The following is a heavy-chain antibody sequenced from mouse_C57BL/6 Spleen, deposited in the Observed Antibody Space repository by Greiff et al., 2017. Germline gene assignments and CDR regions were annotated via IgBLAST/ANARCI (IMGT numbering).Heavy chain of an antibody. CDR2: IHPNSGST. CDR3: AKEGHYYGSSYGYFDV. D-gene: IGHD1-1*01. J-gene: IGHJ1*03. Sequence: QVQLQQPGAELVKPGASVKLSCKASGYTFTSYWMHWVKQRPGQGLEWIGMIHPNSGSTNYNEKFKSKATLTVDKSSSTAYMQLSSLTSEDSAVYYCAKEGHYYGSSYGYFDVWGTGTTVTVSS. V-gene: IGHV1-64*01. CDR1: GYTFTSYW.